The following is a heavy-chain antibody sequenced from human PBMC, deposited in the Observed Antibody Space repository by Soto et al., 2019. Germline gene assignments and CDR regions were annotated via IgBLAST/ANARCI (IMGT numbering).Heavy chain of an antibody. CDR2: ISGSGGLT. D-gene: IGHD3-22*01. CDR1: GFTFSDYA. J-gene: IGHJ4*02. Sequence: EVQLLESGGGLVQPGGSLRLSCTPSGFTFSDYAMSWVRQAPGKGLEWVSTISGSGGLTYYADSVKGRFTICRDNSKSTLWLQMNSLRAEDTAVYYCAKLSTYYYDISGYYFEYWGQGTLVTVSS. CDR3: AKLSTYYYDISGYYFEY. V-gene: IGHV3-23*01.